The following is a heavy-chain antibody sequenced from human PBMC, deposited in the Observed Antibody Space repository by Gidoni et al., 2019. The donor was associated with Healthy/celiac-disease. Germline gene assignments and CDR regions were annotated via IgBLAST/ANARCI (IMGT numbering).Heavy chain of an antibody. D-gene: IGHD2-21*02. CDR3: TTAPPLLFQTFYYGIDV. Sequence: SNAWMNWVRQAPGKGLEWVGRIKSKTDGGTTHYAAPGKGRFTISSDDSKNTRYLRINNLKTEDKAVYYCTTAPPLLFQTFYYGIDVWGQGTTVTVSS. CDR2: IKSKTDGGTT. CDR1: SNAW. J-gene: IGHJ6*01. V-gene: IGHV3-15*07.